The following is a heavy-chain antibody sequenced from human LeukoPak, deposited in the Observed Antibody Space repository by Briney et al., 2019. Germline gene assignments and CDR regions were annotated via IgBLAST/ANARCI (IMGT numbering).Heavy chain of an antibody. J-gene: IGHJ4*02. CDR3: ARALGHCSSTSCYEFDY. D-gene: IGHD2-2*01. CDR1: GFTFSSYG. Sequence: GGSLRLSCEASGFTFSSYGMHWVRQAPGKGLKWVAFIRYDGSNKYYADSVKGRFTISRDNSKNTLYLQMNSLRAEDTAVYYCARALGHCSSTSCYEFDYWGQGTLVTVSS. CDR2: IRYDGSNK. V-gene: IGHV3-30*02.